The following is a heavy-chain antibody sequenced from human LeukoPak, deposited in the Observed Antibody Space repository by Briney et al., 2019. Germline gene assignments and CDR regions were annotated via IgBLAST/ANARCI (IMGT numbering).Heavy chain of an antibody. CDR2: IKQDGSEK. J-gene: IGHJ4*02. CDR1: GVNFSSYW. V-gene: IGHV3-7*01. D-gene: IGHD2-2*01. CDR3: ARDFVVPAAILGFDY. Sequence: GGSLRLSCAVSGVNFSSYWMSWVRQAPRKGLEWVANIKQDGSEKYYVDSVKGRFTISRDNAKNSLYLQMNSLRAEDTAVYYCARDFVVPAAILGFDYWGQGTLVTVSS.